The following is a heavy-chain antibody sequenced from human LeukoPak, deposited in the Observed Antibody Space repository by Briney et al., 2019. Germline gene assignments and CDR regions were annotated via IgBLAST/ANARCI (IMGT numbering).Heavy chain of an antibody. D-gene: IGHD7-27*01. J-gene: IGHJ4*02. V-gene: IGHV3-30-3*01. Sequence: GGSLRLSCAASGFTFSSYAMHWVRQAPGKGLEWVAVISYDGSSKYYADSVKGRFTISRDNSKNTLYLQMNSLRAEDTAVYYCAKRANWGPGPDFDFWGQGTLVTVSS. CDR2: ISYDGSSK. CDR3: AKRANWGPGPDFDF. CDR1: GFTFSSYA.